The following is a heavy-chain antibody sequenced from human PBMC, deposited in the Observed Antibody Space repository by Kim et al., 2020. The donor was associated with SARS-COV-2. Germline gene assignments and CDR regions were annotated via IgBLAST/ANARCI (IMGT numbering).Heavy chain of an antibody. CDR2: ISGSGGST. V-gene: IGHV3-23*01. D-gene: IGHD3-10*01. Sequence: GGSLRLSCAASGFTFSSYAMSWVRQAPGKGLEWVSAISGSGGSTYYADSVKGRFTISRDNSKNTLYLQMNSLRAEDTAVYYCAKDPHQARSMGGSVYWGQGTLFTVSS. J-gene: IGHJ4*02. CDR1: GFTFSSYA. CDR3: AKDPHQARSMGGSVY.